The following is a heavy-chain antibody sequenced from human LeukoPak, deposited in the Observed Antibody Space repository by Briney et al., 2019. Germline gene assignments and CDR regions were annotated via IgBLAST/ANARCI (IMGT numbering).Heavy chain of an antibody. D-gene: IGHD6-19*01. CDR1: GGSFSGYY. Sequence: KPSETLSLTCAVYGGSFSGYYWSWIRQPPGKGLEWIGEINHSGSTNYNPSLKSRVTISVDTSKNQFSLKLSSVTAADTAVYYCARDASSGWYAHNYYYYMDVWGKGTTVTISS. CDR2: INHSGST. V-gene: IGHV4-34*01. J-gene: IGHJ6*03. CDR3: ARDASSGWYAHNYYYYMDV.